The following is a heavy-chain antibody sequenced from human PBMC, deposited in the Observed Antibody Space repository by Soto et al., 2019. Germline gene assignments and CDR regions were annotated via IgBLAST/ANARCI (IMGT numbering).Heavy chain of an antibody. V-gene: IGHV1-2*04. D-gene: IGHD3-3*01. CDR1: GYTFTGYY. Sequence: ASVKVSCKASGYTFTGYYMHWVRQAPGQGLEWMGWINPNSGGTNYAQKFQGWVTMTRDTSISTAYMELSRLRSDDTAVYYCARAGITTFGVVDHGMDVWGQGTTVTVSS. J-gene: IGHJ6*02. CDR2: INPNSGGT. CDR3: ARAGITTFGVVDHGMDV.